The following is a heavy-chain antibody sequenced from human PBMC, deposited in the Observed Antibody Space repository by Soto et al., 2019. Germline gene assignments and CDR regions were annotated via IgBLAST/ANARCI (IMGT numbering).Heavy chain of an antibody. D-gene: IGHD3-10*01. CDR3: ARVITMVRGVPIFNWFDP. CDR2: IYYSGST. Sequence: SETLSLTCTVSGGSVSSGSYYWSWIRQPPGKGLEWIGYIYYSGSTNYNPSLKSRVTIPVDTSKNQFSLKLSSVTAADTAVYYCARVITMVRGVPIFNWFDPWGQGTLVTVSS. J-gene: IGHJ5*02. V-gene: IGHV4-61*01. CDR1: GGSVSSGSYY.